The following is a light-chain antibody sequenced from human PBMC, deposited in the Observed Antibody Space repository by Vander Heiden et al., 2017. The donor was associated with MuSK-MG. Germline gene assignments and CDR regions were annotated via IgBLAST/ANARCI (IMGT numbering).Light chain of an antibody. CDR1: KVGDKY. CDR2: QES. J-gene: IGLJ2*01. CDR3: QAWDSSTGV. Sequence: SYELTQPPSVSVSPGPTARITCSGDKVGDKYACWYQQKPGQSLVLVIYQESKRPAGIPERFSGSNPGNTATLTISGTQAMDEADYDCQAWDSSTGVFGGGTKLTVL. V-gene: IGLV3-1*01.